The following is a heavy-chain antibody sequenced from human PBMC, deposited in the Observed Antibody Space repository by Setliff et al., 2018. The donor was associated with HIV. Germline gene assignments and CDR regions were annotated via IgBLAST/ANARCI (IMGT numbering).Heavy chain of an antibody. CDR1: GFSFSAYK. J-gene: IGHJ6*03. CDR2: LYGDGRT. Sequence: GESLKISCAASGFSFSAYKMNWVRQAPGKGLEWVSALYGDGRTFYADSVQGRFTISRDDSNNILYLQMNSLRAEDTAVYYCTRDYRFDWNSVMDVWGKGTTVTVSS. CDR3: TRDYRFDWNSVMDV. V-gene: IGHV3-66*01. D-gene: IGHD3-9*01.